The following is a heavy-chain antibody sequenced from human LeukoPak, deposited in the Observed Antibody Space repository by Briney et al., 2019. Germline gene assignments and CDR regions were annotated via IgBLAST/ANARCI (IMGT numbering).Heavy chain of an antibody. J-gene: IGHJ4*02. CDR3: ARDRGNGDYGDYFDS. D-gene: IGHD4-17*01. Sequence: SETLSLICTVSGDSITRGTYYWNWIRQPAGKGLEWIGRIHTSSRVNYNPSLKSRVTISIDTSRNLVSLRLTSVTAADAAVYYCARDRGNGDYGDYFDSWGQGTLVSVSS. V-gene: IGHV4-61*02. CDR2: IHTSSRV. CDR1: GDSITRGTYY.